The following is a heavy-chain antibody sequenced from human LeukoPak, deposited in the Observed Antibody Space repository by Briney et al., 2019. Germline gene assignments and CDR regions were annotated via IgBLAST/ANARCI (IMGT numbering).Heavy chain of an antibody. D-gene: IGHD3-3*01. V-gene: IGHV1-2*04. CDR3: AGGLTMLEWSFCY. CDR2: INPNSGGT. J-gene: IGHJ4*02. CDR1: GYTFTGYY. Sequence: ASVKVSCKASGYTFTGYYMHWVRQAPGQGLEWMGWINPNSGGTNYAQKFQGWVTMTRDTSISTAYMELSRLRSDDTAVYYCAGGLTMLEWSFCYWGQGTLVTVSS.